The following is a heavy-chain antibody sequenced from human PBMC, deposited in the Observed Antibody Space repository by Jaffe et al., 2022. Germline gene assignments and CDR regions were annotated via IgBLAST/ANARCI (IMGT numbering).Heavy chain of an antibody. CDR1: GFTFSSYA. CDR3: AKDCPGAMYSSSCSHLPQDAFDI. Sequence: EVQLLESGGGLVQPGGSLRLSCAASGFTFSSYAMSWVRQAPGKGLEWVSAISGSGGSTYYADSVKGRFTISRDNSKNTLYLQMNSLRAEDTAVYYCAKDCPGAMYSSSCSHLPQDAFDIWGQGTMVTVSS. CDR2: ISGSGGST. D-gene: IGHD6-13*01. J-gene: IGHJ3*02. V-gene: IGHV3-23*01.